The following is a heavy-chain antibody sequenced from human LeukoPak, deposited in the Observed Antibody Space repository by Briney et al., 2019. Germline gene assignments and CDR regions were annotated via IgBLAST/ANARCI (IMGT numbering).Heavy chain of an antibody. D-gene: IGHD6-6*01. CDR3: ARSQTIASRLIRSRGFDP. J-gene: IGHJ5*02. V-gene: IGHV3-66*02. Sequence: TGGSLRLSCAASGFTVSSNYMSWVRQAPGKGLEWVSVIYSGGSTYYADSVKGRFTISRDNSKNTLYLQMNSLRAEDTAVYYCARSQTIASRLIRSRGFDPWGQGTLVTVSS. CDR1: GFTVSSNY. CDR2: IYSGGST.